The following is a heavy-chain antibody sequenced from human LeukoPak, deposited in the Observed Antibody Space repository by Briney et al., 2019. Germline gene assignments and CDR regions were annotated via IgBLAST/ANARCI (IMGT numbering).Heavy chain of an antibody. Sequence: GGSLRLSCAASGFTFSSYGMHWVRQAPGKGLEWVAVILSDGSKEFYTDSVKGRFTISRDNSKNTLYLQMNSLRAEDTAVYYCAKDHCSGGSCYFDYWGQGTLVTVSS. CDR3: AKDHCSGGSCYFDY. V-gene: IGHV3-33*06. CDR1: GFTFSSYG. CDR2: ILSDGSKE. D-gene: IGHD2-15*01. J-gene: IGHJ4*02.